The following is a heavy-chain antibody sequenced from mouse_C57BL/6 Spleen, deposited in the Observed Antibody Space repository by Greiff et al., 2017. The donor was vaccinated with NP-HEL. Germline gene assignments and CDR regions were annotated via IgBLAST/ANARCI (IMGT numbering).Heavy chain of an antibody. Sequence: VQLQQPGAELVRPGSSVKLSCKASGYTFTSYWMHWVKQRPIQGLEWIGNIDPSDSETHYNQKFKDKATLTVDKSSSTAYMQLSSLTSEDSAVYYCAREGVTGTGGYWGQGTTLTVSS. CDR2: IDPSDSET. V-gene: IGHV1-52*01. D-gene: IGHD4-1*01. CDR1: GYTFTSYW. J-gene: IGHJ2*01. CDR3: AREGVTGTGGY.